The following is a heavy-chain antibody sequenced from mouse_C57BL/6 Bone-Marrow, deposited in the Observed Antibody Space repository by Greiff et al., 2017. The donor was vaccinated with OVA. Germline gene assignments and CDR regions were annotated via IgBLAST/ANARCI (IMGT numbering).Heavy chain of an antibody. J-gene: IGHJ2*01. CDR1: GFNIKDDY. D-gene: IGHD1-1*01. CDR2: IDPENGDT. CDR3: TLLLRYPFDY. Sequence: VQLKESGAELVRPGASVKLSCTASGFNIKDDYMHWVKQRPEQGLEWIGWIDPENGDTEYASKFQGKATITADTSSNTAYLQLSSLTSEDTAVYYCTLLLRYPFDYWGQGTTLTVSS. V-gene: IGHV14-4*01.